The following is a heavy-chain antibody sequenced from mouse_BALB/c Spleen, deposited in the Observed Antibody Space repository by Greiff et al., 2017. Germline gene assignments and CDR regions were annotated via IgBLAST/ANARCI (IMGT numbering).Heavy chain of an antibody. J-gene: IGHJ4*01. D-gene: IGHD2-14*01. CDR1: GFTFSDFY. Sequence: EVKLVESGGGLVQPGGSLRLSCATSGFTFSDFYMEWVRQPPGKRLEWIAASRNKANAYSTEYSPSVKGRFIVSRDTTQIILYLQMNDLRAEDTAIYYCAREGGAYYRYDEPRYYAMDYWGQGTSVTVSS. CDR3: AREGGAYYRYDEPRYYAMDY. CDR2: SRNKANAYST. V-gene: IGHV7-1*02.